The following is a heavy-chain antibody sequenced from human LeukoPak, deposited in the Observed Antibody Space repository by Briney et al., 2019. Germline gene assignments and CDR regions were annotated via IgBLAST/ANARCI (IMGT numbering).Heavy chain of an antibody. V-gene: IGHV4-59*01. Sequence: PSETLSLTCAVSGGSISRYYWNWIRQSPGERLEWIGWIHYSGSTAYNPSLESRVTISVDTSKNHISLKMTSVTAADTATYYCARWGYFDSSSYFIVEYWGQGVLVTVSS. CDR1: GGSISRYY. CDR3: ARWGYFDSSSYFIVEY. D-gene: IGHD3-22*01. CDR2: IHYSGST. J-gene: IGHJ4*02.